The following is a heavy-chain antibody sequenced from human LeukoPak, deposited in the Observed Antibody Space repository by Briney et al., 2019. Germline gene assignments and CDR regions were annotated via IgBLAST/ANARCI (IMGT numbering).Heavy chain of an antibody. V-gene: IGHV3-30*18. CDR2: ISYDGSNK. CDR3: AKVEPTVTHFDY. D-gene: IGHD4-17*01. Sequence: GGSLRLSCAASGFAFSSYAMSWVRQAPGKGLEWVAVISYDGSNKYYADSVKGRFTISRDNSKNTLYLQMNSLRAEDTAVYYCAKVEPTVTHFDYWGQGTLVTVSS. J-gene: IGHJ4*02. CDR1: GFAFSSYA.